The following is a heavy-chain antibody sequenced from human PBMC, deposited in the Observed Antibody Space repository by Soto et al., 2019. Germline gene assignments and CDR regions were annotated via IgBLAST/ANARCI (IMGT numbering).Heavy chain of an antibody. CDR2: INHSGST. D-gene: IGHD5-18*01. J-gene: IGHJ6*03. CDR3: ARGRYSWGYYYYYMDV. V-gene: IGHV4-34*01. Sequence: SQTLSLTCAVYGGSFSGYYWSWIRQPPGKGLEWIGEINHSGSTNYNPSLKSRVTISVDTSKNQFSLKLSSVTAADTAVYYCARGRYSWGYYYYYMDVWGKGTTVTVSS. CDR1: GGSFSGYY.